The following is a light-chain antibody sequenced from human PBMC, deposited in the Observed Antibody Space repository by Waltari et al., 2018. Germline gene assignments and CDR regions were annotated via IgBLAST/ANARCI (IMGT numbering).Light chain of an antibody. Sequence: SYVLTQPPSVSVAPGPTATITCGGNHIGCQTVHWYQQRPGQAPILVIYDDSARPSAIPERFSGSNSEDTATLTIGSVEAGDEAAYFCQVWDSNNDHQIFGGGTKLTVL. CDR2: DDS. CDR1: HIGCQT. CDR3: QVWDSNNDHQI. V-gene: IGLV3-21*02. J-gene: IGLJ2*01.